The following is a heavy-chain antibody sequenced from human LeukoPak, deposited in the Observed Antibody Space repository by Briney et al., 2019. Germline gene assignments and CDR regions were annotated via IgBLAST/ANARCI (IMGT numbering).Heavy chain of an antibody. CDR2: IIPMAGTP. Sequence: GASVKVSCKAYGGTFSSYGINWVRQAPGQRLQWMGGIIPMAGTPNYAQKFQGRVTITADESTRTAYMELSRLRSEDTAVYYCARTGYCSGGSCYTDDAFDIWGQGTMVTVSS. V-gene: IGHV1-69*13. CDR1: GGTFSSYG. J-gene: IGHJ3*02. D-gene: IGHD2-15*01. CDR3: ARTGYCSGGSCYTDDAFDI.